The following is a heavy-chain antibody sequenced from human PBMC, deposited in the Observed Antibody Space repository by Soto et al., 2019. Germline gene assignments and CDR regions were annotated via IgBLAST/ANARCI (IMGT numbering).Heavy chain of an antibody. CDR1: EYSFPTYW. V-gene: IGHV5-51*01. Sequence: PGGSQKMSCKGSEYSFPTYWIAWVRQMPWKGLEWVGVLYPGDSDTRYSPSFEGHVTISVDKSVSTAFLQWNSLKASDNAMYYCSSHSPW. CDR3: SSHSP. CDR2: LYPGDSDT. J-gene: IGHJ5*02.